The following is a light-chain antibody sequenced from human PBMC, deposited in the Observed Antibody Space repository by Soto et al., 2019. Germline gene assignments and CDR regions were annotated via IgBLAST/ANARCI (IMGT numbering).Light chain of an antibody. J-gene: IGKJ3*01. V-gene: IGKV3-11*01. CDR2: DAS. Sequence: ESVLTQSPATLSLSPGESATLSCRASQSISTYLAWYQQKPGQAPRLLIYDASNRATGVPTRFSGSGSGTDFTLTISSLQPEDFAVYYCQQRYNWPLFTSGPGTKADVK. CDR3: QQRYNWPLFT. CDR1: QSISTY.